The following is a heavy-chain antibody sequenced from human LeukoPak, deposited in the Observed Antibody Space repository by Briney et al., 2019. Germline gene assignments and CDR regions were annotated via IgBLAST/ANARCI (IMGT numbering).Heavy chain of an antibody. CDR3: AHYYDSRGVGAFDI. CDR2: IYTSGST. J-gene: IGHJ3*02. CDR1: GGSISSYY. D-gene: IGHD3-22*01. Sequence: PSQTLSLTYTVSGGSISSYYWSWIRQPAGKGLEWIGRIYTSGSTNYNPSLKSRVTMSVDTSKNQFSLKLSSVTAADTAVYYCAHYYDSRGVGAFDIWGQGTMVPVSS. V-gene: IGHV4-4*07.